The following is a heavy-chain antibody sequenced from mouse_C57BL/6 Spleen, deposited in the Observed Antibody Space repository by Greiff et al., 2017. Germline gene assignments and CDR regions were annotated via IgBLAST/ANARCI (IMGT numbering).Heavy chain of an antibody. Sequence: VQLQQSGPGLVQPSQSLSLTCTVSGFSLTSYGVHWVRQSPGKGLEWLGVLWSGGSTDYTAAFMSRLSITKDNSKSQVFFKMNSLQAYDTAIYYCAKNFPITTVGAPAMDYWGQGTSVTVSS. CDR1: GFSLTSYG. D-gene: IGHD1-1*01. CDR3: AKNFPITTVGAPAMDY. CDR2: LWSGGST. V-gene: IGHV2-5*01. J-gene: IGHJ4*01.